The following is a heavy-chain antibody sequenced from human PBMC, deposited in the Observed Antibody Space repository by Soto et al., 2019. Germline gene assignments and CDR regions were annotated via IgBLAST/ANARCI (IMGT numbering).Heavy chain of an antibody. D-gene: IGHD3-3*01. CDR3: ARTTYYDFWSGYYYGMDV. V-gene: IGHV3-74*01. J-gene: IGHJ6*02. Sequence: GGSLRLSCAASGFTFSSYWMHWVRQAPGKGLVWVSRINSDGSSTSYADSVKGRFTISRDNAKNTLYLQMNSLRAEDTAVYYCARTTYYDFWSGYYYGMDVWGQGTTVTVS. CDR1: GFTFSSYW. CDR2: INSDGSST.